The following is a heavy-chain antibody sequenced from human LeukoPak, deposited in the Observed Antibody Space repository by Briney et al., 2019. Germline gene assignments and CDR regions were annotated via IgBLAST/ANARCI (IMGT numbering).Heavy chain of an antibody. CDR1: GGSISSYY. V-gene: IGHV4-59*01. Sequence: SETLSLTCTVSGGSISSYYWSWIRQPPGKGLEWIGYIYYSGSTNYNPSLKSRVTISIDTSKNQFSLKLSSVTAADTAVYYCARDHLGSGMVGEFDPWGQGTLVTVSS. D-gene: IGHD1-26*01. CDR3: ARDHLGSGMVGEFDP. J-gene: IGHJ5*02. CDR2: IYYSGST.